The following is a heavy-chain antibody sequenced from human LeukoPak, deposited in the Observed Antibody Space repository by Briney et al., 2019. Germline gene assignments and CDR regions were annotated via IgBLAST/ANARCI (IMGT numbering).Heavy chain of an antibody. J-gene: IGHJ5*02. V-gene: IGHV4-31*03. D-gene: IGHD3-10*01. CDR2: IYYSGST. Sequence: SQTLSLTCTVSGGSISSGGYYWSWLRQHPGKGLESIVYIYYSGSTYYNPSLKSRVTISVDTSKNQFSLKLSSVPAADTAVYYCARLRAGRGRYYYGSGSYYNHNWFDPWGQGTLVTVSS. CDR3: ARLRAGRGRYYYGSGSYYNHNWFDP. CDR1: GGSISSGGYY.